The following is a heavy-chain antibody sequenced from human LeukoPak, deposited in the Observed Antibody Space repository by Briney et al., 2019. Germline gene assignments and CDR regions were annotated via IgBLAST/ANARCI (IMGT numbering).Heavy chain of an antibody. J-gene: IGHJ4*02. CDR3: ATVGDNGAYYPFLQ. D-gene: IGHD4/OR15-4a*01. Sequence: NASETLSLTCTVSGGPMSRRIFFWGWIRQPPGKGLEWIGSIYYSGNTYYNPSLKSRLTIAVDTSRHQFPLKMSSVTAADTAVYYCATVGDNGAYYPFLQWARETVVTVSS. CDR1: GGPMSRRIFF. CDR2: IYYSGNT. V-gene: IGHV4-39*01.